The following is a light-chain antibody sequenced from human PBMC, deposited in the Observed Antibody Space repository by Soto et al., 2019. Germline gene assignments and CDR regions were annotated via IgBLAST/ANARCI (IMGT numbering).Light chain of an antibody. CDR3: QHYNNWLGT. CDR1: QSVISS. Sequence: EIAVTHSPALLSVSPGERVTLSCSASQSVISSIAWYQQKLGQAPRLLIYGASTRATGIPARFSGSGSGTEFFLTISSLQSEDFAMYYCQHYNNWLGTFGGGTKVDIK. CDR2: GAS. V-gene: IGKV3-15*01. J-gene: IGKJ4*01.